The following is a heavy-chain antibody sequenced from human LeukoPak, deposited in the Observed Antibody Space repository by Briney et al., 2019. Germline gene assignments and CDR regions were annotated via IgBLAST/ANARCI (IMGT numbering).Heavy chain of an antibody. Sequence: GGSLRLSCAASGFTFRSYWMSWVRQAPGKGLEWVANIKQDGSEKYYVDSVKGRFTISRDNAKNSLYLQMNSLRAEDTAVYYCARGSKNDFWSGPYYYYMDVWGKGTTVTVSS. CDR1: GFTFRSYW. J-gene: IGHJ6*03. V-gene: IGHV3-7*01. CDR2: IKQDGSEK. CDR3: ARGSKNDFWSGPYYYYMDV. D-gene: IGHD3-3*01.